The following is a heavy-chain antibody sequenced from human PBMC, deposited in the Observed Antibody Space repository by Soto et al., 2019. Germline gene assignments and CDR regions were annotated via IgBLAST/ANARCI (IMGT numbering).Heavy chain of an antibody. CDR1: GGTFSSYT. Sequence: QVQLVQSGAEVKKPGSSVKVSCKASGGTFSSYTISWVRQAPGQGLEWMGRIIPILGIANYAQKFQGRVTITADKSTSTAYMELSSLRSKDTAVYYCARSRYGDYSTYFGYWGQGTLVTVSS. V-gene: IGHV1-69*02. CDR3: ARSRYGDYSTYFGY. J-gene: IGHJ4*02. D-gene: IGHD4-17*01. CDR2: IIPILGIA.